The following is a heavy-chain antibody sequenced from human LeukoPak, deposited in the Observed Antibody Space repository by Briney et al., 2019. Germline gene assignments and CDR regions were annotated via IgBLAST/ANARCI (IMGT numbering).Heavy chain of an antibody. D-gene: IGHD3-10*01. J-gene: IGHJ6*02. CDR1: GFTVSTNY. Sequence: GASLRLSCAASGFTVSTNYMSWVRQAPGKGLEWVSVIYSGGSTYYADSVKGRFTISRDNSKNTLYLQMNSLRAEDTAVYYCAKDSRGSGTRYYGMDVWGQGTTVIVSS. V-gene: IGHV3-66*01. CDR3: AKDSRGSGTRYYGMDV. CDR2: IYSGGST.